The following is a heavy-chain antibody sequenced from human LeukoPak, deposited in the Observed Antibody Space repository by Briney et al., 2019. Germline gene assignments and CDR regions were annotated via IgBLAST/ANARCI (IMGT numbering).Heavy chain of an antibody. CDR2: ISSNGGST. Sequence: PGGSLRLSCAASGFTFSSSAMHWVRQAPGKGLEYVSAISSNGGSTYYVNSVKGRFTISRDNSKNTLYLQMGSLRAEDMAVYYCARPGWSSYDFWSGQAPLDVWGKGTTVTVSS. D-gene: IGHD3-3*01. V-gene: IGHV3-64*01. CDR3: ARPGWSSYDFWSGQAPLDV. CDR1: GFTFSSSA. J-gene: IGHJ6*04.